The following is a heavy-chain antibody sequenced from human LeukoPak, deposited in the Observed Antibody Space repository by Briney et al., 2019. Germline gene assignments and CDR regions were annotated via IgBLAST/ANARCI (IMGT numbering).Heavy chain of an antibody. CDR1: GFTFSNYG. V-gene: IGHV3-23*01. J-gene: IGHJ4*02. Sequence: GESLSLSRAASGFTFSNYGMSWVRQAPGKGLEWVSVIRGSGGGTYYADSVKGRFTISRDNSKNTVYLQMNSLRAEDTAVYYCVKARMPHCGTDCLESWGQGTLVTVSS. CDR2: IRGSGGGT. D-gene: IGHD2-21*02. CDR3: VKARMPHCGTDCLES.